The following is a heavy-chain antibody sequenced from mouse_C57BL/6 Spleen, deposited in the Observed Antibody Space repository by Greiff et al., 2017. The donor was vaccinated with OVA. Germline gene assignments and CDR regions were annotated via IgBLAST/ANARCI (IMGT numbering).Heavy chain of an antibody. Sequence: VQLVESGPGLVQPSQSLSITCTVSGFSLTSYGVHWVRQSPGKGLEWLGVIWSGGSTDYNAAFISRLSISKDNSKSQVFFKMNSLQADDTAIYYCARNEDWDPAWFAYWGQGTLVTVSA. CDR3: ARNEDWDPAWFAY. CDR2: IWSGGST. D-gene: IGHD4-1*01. J-gene: IGHJ3*01. V-gene: IGHV2-2*01. CDR1: GFSLTSYG.